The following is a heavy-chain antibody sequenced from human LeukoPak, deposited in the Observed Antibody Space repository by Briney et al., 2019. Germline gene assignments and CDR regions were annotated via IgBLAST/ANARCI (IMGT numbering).Heavy chain of an antibody. CDR3: AKDFDRSGRGSFDY. CDR2: IWYDGSNK. J-gene: IGHJ4*02. Sequence: GGSLRLSCAAYGFTFSSYGMHWVRQAPGKGLEWVAVIWYDGSNKYYADSVKGRFTISRDNSKNTLYLQMNSLRAEDTAVYYCAKDFDRSGRGSFDYWGQGTLVTVSS. V-gene: IGHV3-30*02. CDR1: GFTFSSYG. D-gene: IGHD3-10*01.